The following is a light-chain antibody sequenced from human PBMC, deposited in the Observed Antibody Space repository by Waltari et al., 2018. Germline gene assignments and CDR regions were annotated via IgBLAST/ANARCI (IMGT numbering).Light chain of an antibody. CDR2: EVS. CDR3: NSYTSSSTLV. CDR1: SSDVGAYNY. J-gene: IGLJ2*01. V-gene: IGLV2-14*01. Sequence: QSALTQPASVSGSPGQSITISCTGTSSDVGAYNYVSWYQQHPGRAPKPMIYEVSKRPSGVSNRFSGSKSGNTASLTISGLQAEDEADYYCNSYTSSSTLVFGGGTKLTVL.